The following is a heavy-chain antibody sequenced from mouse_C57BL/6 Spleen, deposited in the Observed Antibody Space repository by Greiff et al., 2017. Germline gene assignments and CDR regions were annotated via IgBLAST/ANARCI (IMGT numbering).Heavy chain of an antibody. CDR1: GYTFTSYW. D-gene: IGHD4-1*01. CDR3: ARQTGTGDY. Sequence: VQLQQPGAELVRPGSSVKLSCKASGYTFTSYWMDWVKQRPGQGLEWIGNIYPSDSETHYNQKFKDKATLTVDKSSSTAYMQLSSLTSEDSAVYYCARQTGTGDYWGHGTTLTVSS. J-gene: IGHJ2*01. V-gene: IGHV1-61*01. CDR2: IYPSDSET.